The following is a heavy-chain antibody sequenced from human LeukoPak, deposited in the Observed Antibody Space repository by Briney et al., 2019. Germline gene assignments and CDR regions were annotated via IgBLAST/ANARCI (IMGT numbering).Heavy chain of an antibody. Sequence: GGSLRLSCAASGFTFNNYAMNWVRQAPGKGLEWVSGISGSGGSTYYADSVKGRFTISRDNSKNTLYLQMNRLRAEDTAVYFCAKDPLSYYDSSGYRYFDYWGQGTPVTVSS. CDR1: GFTFNNYA. CDR3: AKDPLSYYDSSGYRYFDY. CDR2: ISGSGGST. D-gene: IGHD3-22*01. J-gene: IGHJ4*02. V-gene: IGHV3-23*01.